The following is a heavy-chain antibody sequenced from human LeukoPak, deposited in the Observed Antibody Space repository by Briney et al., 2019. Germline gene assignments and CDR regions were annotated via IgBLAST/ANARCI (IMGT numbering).Heavy chain of an antibody. J-gene: IGHJ3*02. CDR2: INPNSGGT. CDR3: ASFLQLHDAFDI. V-gene: IGHV1-2*02. D-gene: IGHD2/OR15-2a*01. CDR1: GYTFTGYY. Sequence: VASVKVSCKASGYTFTGYYMHWVRQAPGQGLEWMGWINPNSGGTNYAQKFQGRVTMTRDTSISTAYMGLSRLRSDDTAVYYCASFLQLHDAFDIWGQGTMVTVSS.